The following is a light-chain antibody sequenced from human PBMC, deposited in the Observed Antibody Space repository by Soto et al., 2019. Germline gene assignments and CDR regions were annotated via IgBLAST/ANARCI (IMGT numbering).Light chain of an antibody. CDR1: QSLLHSNGYNY. J-gene: IGKJ1*01. CDR2: LGS. V-gene: IGKV2-28*01. CDR3: MHALQTPWA. Sequence: VVAQSPLSLPVTPGEPASISCRSSQSLLHSNGYNYLDWYLQKPGQSPQLLIYLGSNRSSGVPDRFSGSGSGTDFTLKISRVEAEDVGVYYCMHALQTPWAFGQGSKVDIK.